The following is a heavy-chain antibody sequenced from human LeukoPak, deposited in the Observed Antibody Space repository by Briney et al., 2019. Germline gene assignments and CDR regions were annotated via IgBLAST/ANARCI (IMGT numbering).Heavy chain of an antibody. J-gene: IGHJ4*02. CDR2: INHSGGT. Sequence: PSETLSLTCAVYGGSFSGYYWSWIRQPPGKGLEWIGEINHSGGTNYNPSLKSRVTISVDTSKNQFSLKLSSVTAADTAVYYCARGRSGSYYYYFDYWGQGTLVTVSS. V-gene: IGHV4-34*01. CDR3: ARGRSGSYYYYFDY. CDR1: GGSFSGYY. D-gene: IGHD1-26*01.